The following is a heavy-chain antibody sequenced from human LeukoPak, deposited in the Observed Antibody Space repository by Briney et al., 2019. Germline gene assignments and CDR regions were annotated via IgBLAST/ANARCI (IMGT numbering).Heavy chain of an antibody. CDR2: IYYSGST. V-gene: IGHV4-59*01. CDR1: GGSISSYY. Sequence: SETLSLTCTVSGGSISSYYWSWLRQPPGKGLEWIGYIYYSGSTNYNPSLKSRVTISVDTSKNQFSLKLSSVTAADTAVYYCARVLDGPHYYYYGMDVWGQGTTVTVSS. CDR3: ARVLDGPHYYYYGMDV. J-gene: IGHJ6*02. D-gene: IGHD1-1*01.